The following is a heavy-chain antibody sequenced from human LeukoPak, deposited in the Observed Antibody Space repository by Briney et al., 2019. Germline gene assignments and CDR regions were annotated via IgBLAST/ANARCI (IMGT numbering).Heavy chain of an antibody. V-gene: IGHV4-59*01. D-gene: IGHD6-13*01. J-gene: IGHJ5*02. CDR2: IYYSGST. CDR3: ARAPWKQLSTGYNWFDP. Sequence: PSETLSLTCTVSGGSISSYYWSWIRQPPGTGLEWIGYIYYSGSTNYNPSLKSRVTISVDTSKNQFSLKLGSVTAADTAVYYCARAPWKQLSTGYNWFDPWGQGTLVTVSS. CDR1: GGSISSYY.